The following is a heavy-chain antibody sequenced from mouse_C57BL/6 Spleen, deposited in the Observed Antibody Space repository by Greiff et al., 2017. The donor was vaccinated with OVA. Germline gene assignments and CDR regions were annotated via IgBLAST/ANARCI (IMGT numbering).Heavy chain of an antibody. CDR1: GFTFSNYW. J-gene: IGHJ2*01. CDR3: TVTTVVAYYFDY. CDR2: IRLKSDNYAT. V-gene: IGHV6-3*01. D-gene: IGHD1-1*01. Sequence: EVQGVESGGGLVQPGGSMKLSCVASGFTFSNYWMNWVRQSPEKGLEWVAQIRLKSDNYATHYAESVKGRFTISRDDSKSSVYLQMNNLRAEDTGMYYCTVTTVVAYYFDYWGQGTTRTVSS.